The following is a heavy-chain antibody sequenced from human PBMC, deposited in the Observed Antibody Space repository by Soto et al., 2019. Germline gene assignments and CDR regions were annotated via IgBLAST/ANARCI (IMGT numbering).Heavy chain of an antibody. CDR2: ISGSGDST. CDR3: AKRGIWAYFDY. D-gene: IGHD3-16*01. Sequence: EVQLLESGGGLVQPGGSLRLSCAASGFTFSSYAMNWVRQAPGKGLEWVSVISGSGDSTYFAESVKGRFTISRDNSKNTLYLQMNSLRAEDTAIYYCAKRGIWAYFDYWGQGTLVTVSS. J-gene: IGHJ4*02. CDR1: GFTFSSYA. V-gene: IGHV3-23*01.